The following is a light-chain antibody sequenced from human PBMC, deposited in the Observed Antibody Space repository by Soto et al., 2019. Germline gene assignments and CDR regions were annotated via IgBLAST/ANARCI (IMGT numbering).Light chain of an antibody. Sequence: EIVLTQSPGTLSFSPGERATLSCRASQSVSSSYLAWYQQEPGQAPRLLIDGASNRATGIPDRFSGSGSGTDFTLTISRLEPEDFAMYFCQQYVSSPQTFGQGTKVDIK. CDR2: GAS. J-gene: IGKJ1*01. CDR1: QSVSSSY. CDR3: QQYVSSPQT. V-gene: IGKV3-20*01.